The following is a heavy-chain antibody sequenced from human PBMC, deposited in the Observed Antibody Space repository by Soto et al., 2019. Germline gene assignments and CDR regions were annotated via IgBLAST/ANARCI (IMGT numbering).Heavy chain of an antibody. D-gene: IGHD3-9*01. CDR1: GFSLRTSGLG. V-gene: IGHV2-5*02. Sequence: QITLQESGPPLVKPTQTLTLTCTFTGFSLRTSGLGVAWLRQPPGKALEWLALIYWVDDKRFSPSLRSRLTITRDVPKNQVVLRMTNMDPVDTATYYCAHVLGYFGYGMDVWGQGTTVSVSS. J-gene: IGHJ6*02. CDR3: AHVLGYFGYGMDV. CDR2: IYWVDDK.